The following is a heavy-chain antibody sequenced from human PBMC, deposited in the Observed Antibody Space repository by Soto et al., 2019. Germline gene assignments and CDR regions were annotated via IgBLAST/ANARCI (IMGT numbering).Heavy chain of an antibody. Sequence: LGESLKLSCKGSGYDFTTYWIGWVRQMPGKGLEWMGIIYPGDSDTRYSPSFQGQVTISADNSISTAYLQWSSLKASDTAMYYCPRQKNDFLNGYYRYYGMDVWGQGTTVTVSS. CDR1: GYDFTTYW. J-gene: IGHJ6*02. V-gene: IGHV5-51*01. CDR3: PRQKNDFLNGYYRYYGMDV. D-gene: IGHD3-3*01. CDR2: IYPGDSDT.